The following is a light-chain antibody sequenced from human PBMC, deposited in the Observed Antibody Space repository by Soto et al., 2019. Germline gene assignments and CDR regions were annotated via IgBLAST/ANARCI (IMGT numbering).Light chain of an antibody. CDR1: SSNIGSKT. V-gene: IGLV1-44*01. CDR3: AAWDDSLNGVV. J-gene: IGLJ3*02. Sequence: QSVLTQPPSASGTPGQRVTSSCSGSSSNIGSKTVNWYQQLPGTAPKLLIYSNNQRPSGVPDRFSGSKSGTSASLAISGLQSEDEADYYCAAWDDSLNGVVFGGGTKLTVL. CDR2: SNN.